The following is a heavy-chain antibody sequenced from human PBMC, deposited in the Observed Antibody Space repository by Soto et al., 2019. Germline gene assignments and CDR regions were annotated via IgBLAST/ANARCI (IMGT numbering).Heavy chain of an antibody. CDR2: INHSGST. Sequence: QVQLQQWGAGLLKPSETLSLTCAVYGGSFSGYYWSWIRQPPGKGLEWIGEINHSGSTNDNPSLTSRVPILVDTSQNQFSLKLSSVTAADTAVYYCARGTIAADGARSYYYYYMDVWGKGTTVTVSS. V-gene: IGHV4-34*01. CDR1: GGSFSGYY. CDR3: ARGTIAADGARSYYYYYMDV. J-gene: IGHJ6*03. D-gene: IGHD6-13*01.